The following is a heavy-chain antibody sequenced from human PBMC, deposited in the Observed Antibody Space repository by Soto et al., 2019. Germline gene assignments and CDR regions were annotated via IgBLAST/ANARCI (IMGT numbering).Heavy chain of an antibody. V-gene: IGHV1-69*06. CDR3: ARVTHYYDSSGYYSPFGY. D-gene: IGHD3-22*01. CDR2: IIPIFGTA. CDR1: GGTFSSYA. J-gene: IGHJ4*02. Sequence: GASVKVSCKASGGTFSSYAISWVRQAPGQGLEWMGGIIPIFGTANYAQKFQGRVTITADKSTSTAYMELSSLRSEDTAVYYCARVTHYYDSSGYYSPFGYWSQGTLVTVSS.